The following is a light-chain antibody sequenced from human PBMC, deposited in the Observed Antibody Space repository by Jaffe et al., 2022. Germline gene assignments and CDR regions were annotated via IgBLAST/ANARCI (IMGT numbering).Light chain of an antibody. J-gene: IGLJ2*01. Sequence: QSVLTQPPSASGTPGQRVTISCSGSSSNIGSYFVYWYQQLPGTAPKLLIYMNNQRPSGVPDRFSGSKSGTSASLAISGLRSEDEADYYCATWDDSLSGYVVFGGGTKLTVL. CDR2: MNN. V-gene: IGLV1-47*01. CDR1: SSNIGSYF. CDR3: ATWDDSLSGYVV.